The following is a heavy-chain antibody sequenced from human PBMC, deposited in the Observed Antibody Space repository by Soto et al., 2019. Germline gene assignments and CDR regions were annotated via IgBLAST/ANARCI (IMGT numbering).Heavy chain of an antibody. V-gene: IGHV3-30*04. CDR2: VSNNGSNR. Sequence: GGSLRLSCAASGFIFDDYAMSWVRQAPGRGLEWVAVVSNNGSNRYYADSVKGRFTISRDNSKNTLYLQMNSLRAEDTAVYYCARDRNDGSSGYYYGMDVWGQGTTVTVSS. CDR3: ARDRNDGSSGYYYGMDV. CDR1: GFIFDDYA. J-gene: IGHJ6*02. D-gene: IGHD1-1*01.